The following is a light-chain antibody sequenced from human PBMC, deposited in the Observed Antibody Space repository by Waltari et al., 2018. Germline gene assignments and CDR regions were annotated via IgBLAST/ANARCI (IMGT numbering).Light chain of an antibody. CDR1: QGITNY. CDR3: QQFHTFT. Sequence: DIQLTQAPSFLSESVGDRVSIACRASQGITNYLAWYQQKPGKAPKLLIYAASTLQSGVPARFSGSGSGTDFTLTISSLQPEDFATYYCQQFHTFTFGPGTKVDIK. V-gene: IGKV1-9*01. CDR2: AAS. J-gene: IGKJ3*01.